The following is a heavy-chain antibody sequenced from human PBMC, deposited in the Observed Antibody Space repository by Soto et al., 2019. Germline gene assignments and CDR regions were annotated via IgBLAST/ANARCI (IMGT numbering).Heavy chain of an antibody. D-gene: IGHD1-26*01. CDR2: ISWNSGSI. Sequence: GGSLRLSCAASGFTFSSYWMHWVRQAPGKGLEWVSGISWNSGSIGYADSVKGRFTISRDNSKNTLYLQMNSLRAEDAAVYYCAKDRPSGSRPYYYGMDVWGQGTTVTV. CDR1: GFTFSSYW. CDR3: AKDRPSGSRPYYYGMDV. V-gene: IGHV3-NL1*01. J-gene: IGHJ6*02.